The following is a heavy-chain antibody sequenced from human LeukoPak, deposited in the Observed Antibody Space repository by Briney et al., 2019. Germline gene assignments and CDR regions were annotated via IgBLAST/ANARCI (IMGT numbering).Heavy chain of an antibody. J-gene: IGHJ5*02. V-gene: IGHV1-69*13. CDR3: ARATAYSSWFDL. CDR2: IIPIFGTA. CDR1: GGTFSSCA. D-gene: IGHD4-11*01. Sequence: GASVKVSCKASGGTFSSCAISWVRQAPGQGLEWMGGIIPIFGTANYAQKFQGRVTTTADESTSTAYMELSSLRSEDTAVYYCARATAYSSWFDLWGQGTLVTVSS.